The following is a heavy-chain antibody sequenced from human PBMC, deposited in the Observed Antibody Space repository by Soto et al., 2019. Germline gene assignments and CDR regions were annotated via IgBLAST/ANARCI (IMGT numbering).Heavy chain of an antibody. CDR2: IWYDGSNK. D-gene: IGHD5-18*01. V-gene: IGHV3-33*01. CDR1: GFTFSSYG. Sequence: GGSLRLSCAASGFTFSSYGMHWVRQAPGKGLEWVAVIWYDGSNKYYADSVKGRFTISRDNSKNTLYLQMNSLRAEDTAVYYCARDLGYGHNYYYYGMDVWGQGTTVTVSS. CDR3: ARDLGYGHNYYYYGMDV. J-gene: IGHJ6*02.